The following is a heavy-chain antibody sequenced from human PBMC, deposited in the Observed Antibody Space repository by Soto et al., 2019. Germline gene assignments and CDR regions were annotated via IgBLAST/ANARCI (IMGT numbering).Heavy chain of an antibody. CDR3: GKDGTTGTFDN. CDR1: GFTVSSNS. CDR2: IYSGGSA. D-gene: IGHD1-1*01. J-gene: IGHJ4*02. V-gene: IGHV3-66*01. Sequence: QPGGSLRLSCAASGFTVSSNSMSWVRQAPGKGLEWVSLIYSGGSAYYADAVRGRFTISRDNSQNTLYLQMNSLRAEDTAVYYCGKDGTTGTFDNWAQGPLVPFSS.